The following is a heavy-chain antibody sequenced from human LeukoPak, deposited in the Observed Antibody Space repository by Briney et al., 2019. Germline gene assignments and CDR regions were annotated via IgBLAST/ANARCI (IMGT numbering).Heavy chain of an antibody. CDR3: AKEVVAYCGGDCYPTHDAFDI. D-gene: IGHD2-21*02. Sequence: GGSLRLSCAASGFTFSSYAMSWVRQAPGKGLEWVSAISGSGGSTYYADSVKGRFTISRDNAKNSLYLQMNSLRAEDTAVYYCAKEVVAYCGGDCYPTHDAFDIWGQGTMVTVSS. J-gene: IGHJ3*02. CDR1: GFTFSSYA. CDR2: ISGSGGST. V-gene: IGHV3-23*01.